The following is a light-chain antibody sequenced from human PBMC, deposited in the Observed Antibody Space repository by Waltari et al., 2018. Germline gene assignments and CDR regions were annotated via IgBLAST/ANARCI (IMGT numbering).Light chain of an antibody. CDR3: QHYLRLPVT. Sequence: EIVLTQSPGTLSLSPGERATLSCRASQDIRRTLAWYQQKPGPPPRLLIYGASNRATGIPDRFSGTGSETDFSLTISRLEPEDFAVYFCQHYLRLPVTYGQGTKVEIK. V-gene: IGKV3-20*01. CDR1: QDIRRT. CDR2: GAS. J-gene: IGKJ1*01.